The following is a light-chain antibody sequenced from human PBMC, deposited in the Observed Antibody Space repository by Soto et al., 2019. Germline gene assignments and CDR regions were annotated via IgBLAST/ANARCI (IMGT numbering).Light chain of an antibody. CDR3: QAYDRSLNGWV. CDR1: ASNIGADYD. J-gene: IGLJ3*02. Sequence: QSVLTQPPSVSGAPGQRVTISCTGSASNIGADYDAHWYQQLPGAAPQLLIYGNTNRPSGVPDRISGSKSGASAYLSITGLQGEDEADYYCQAYDRSLNGWVFGGGTKLTVL. V-gene: IGLV1-40*01. CDR2: GNT.